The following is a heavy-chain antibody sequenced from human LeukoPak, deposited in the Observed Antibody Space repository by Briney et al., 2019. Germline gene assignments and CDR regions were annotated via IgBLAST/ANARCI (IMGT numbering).Heavy chain of an antibody. CDR2: ISAYNGNT. CDR3: ARDPSLSSSSWYYFDY. D-gene: IGHD6-13*01. J-gene: IGHJ4*02. Sequence: ASVKVSCKASGYTFTSYGISWVRQAPGQGLEWMGWISAYNGNTNYAQKLQGRVTMTTDTSTSTAYMELRSLRSDDTAVYYCARDPSLSSSSWYYFDYWGQGTLVTVSS. CDR1: GYTFTSYG. V-gene: IGHV1-18*01.